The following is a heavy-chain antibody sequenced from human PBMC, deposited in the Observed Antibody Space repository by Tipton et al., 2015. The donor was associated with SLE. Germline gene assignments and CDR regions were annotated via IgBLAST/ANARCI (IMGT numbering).Heavy chain of an antibody. CDR2: IKQDGSEK. Sequence: SLRLSCAASGFTFSSYWMSWVRQAPGKGLEWVANIKQDGSEKYYVDSVKGRFTISRDNAKNSLYLQMNSLRAEDTAVYYCARDQSRLRNFDWLSYGMDVWGQGTTVTVSS. V-gene: IGHV3-7*01. J-gene: IGHJ6*02. CDR1: GFTFSSYW. D-gene: IGHD3-9*01. CDR3: ARDQSRLRNFDWLSYGMDV.